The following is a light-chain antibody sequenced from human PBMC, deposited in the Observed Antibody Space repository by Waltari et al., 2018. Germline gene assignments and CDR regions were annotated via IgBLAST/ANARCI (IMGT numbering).Light chain of an antibody. CDR1: ELGHKY. J-gene: IGLJ1*01. Sequence: SYDLTQPPSVSVSPGQTASITCFVEELGHKYVSWSQQRPGQSPVLVIYRDEKRPSGIPERFSGSNSGNTATLTISGTQAMDEADYYCQAWDSSSTAGIFGTGTKVLVL. CDR2: RDE. CDR3: QAWDSSSTAGI. V-gene: IGLV3-1*01.